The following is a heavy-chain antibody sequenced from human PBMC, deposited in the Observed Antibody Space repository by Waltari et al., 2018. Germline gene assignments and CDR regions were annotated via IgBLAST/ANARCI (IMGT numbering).Heavy chain of an antibody. V-gene: IGHV1-69*01. CDR2: IIPIFGTA. CDR1: GGTFSSSA. Sequence: QVQLVQSGAEVKKPGSSVKVSCKASGGTFSSSAISWVRQAPGQGLEWMGGIIPIFGTANNAQKFQGRVTITADESTSTAYMELSSLRSEDTAVYYCASEELRGYSYGSSFDYWGQGTLVTVSS. J-gene: IGHJ4*02. CDR3: ASEELRGYSYGSSFDY. D-gene: IGHD5-18*01.